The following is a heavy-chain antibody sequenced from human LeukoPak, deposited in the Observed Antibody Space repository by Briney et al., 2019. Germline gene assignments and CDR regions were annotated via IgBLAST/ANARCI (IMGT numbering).Heavy chain of an antibody. Sequence: VESGGGLVQPGGSLRLSCAASGFTFSSYWMSWVRQAPGKGLEWVANIKQDGSEKYYVDSVKGRFTISRDNAKNTLYLQMNSLRAEDTAVYYCARLDSSGSFDYWGQGTLVTVSS. CDR3: ARLDSSGSFDY. CDR1: GFTFSSYW. J-gene: IGHJ4*02. CDR2: IKQDGSEK. D-gene: IGHD6-19*01. V-gene: IGHV3-7*01.